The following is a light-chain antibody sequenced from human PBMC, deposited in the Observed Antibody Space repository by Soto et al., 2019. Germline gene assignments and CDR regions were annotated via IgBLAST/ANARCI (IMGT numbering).Light chain of an antibody. CDR3: GSITRSSISA. V-gene: IGLV2-14*01. CDR1: SSDVGGFEY. Sequence: QSALSQPASVSGSPGQSITISCTGTSSDVGGFEYVSWYQHQPGKAPKLIIYDVTKRPSGVSNRFSGSKSGNTASLTISGIQAEDEGDYYCGSITRSSISAFGTGTKVTVL. J-gene: IGLJ1*01. CDR2: DVT.